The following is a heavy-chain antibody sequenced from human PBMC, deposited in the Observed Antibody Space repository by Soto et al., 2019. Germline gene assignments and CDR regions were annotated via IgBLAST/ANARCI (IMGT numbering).Heavy chain of an antibody. J-gene: IGHJ4*02. Sequence: GGSLRVSCVASGFTFSRYSINWFRQAPGKGLEWVSSISSGGNTKSYANSVKGRFTISRDNAKNSLYLEMNSLRPEDTAVYYCARVAYWGQGTLVTVSS. V-gene: IGHV3-21*06. CDR1: GFTFSRYS. CDR2: ISSGGNTK. CDR3: ARVAY.